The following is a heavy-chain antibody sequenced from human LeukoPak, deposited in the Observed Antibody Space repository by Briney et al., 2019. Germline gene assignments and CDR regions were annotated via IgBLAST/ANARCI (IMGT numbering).Heavy chain of an antibody. CDR2: IIPIFGTA. J-gene: IGHJ4*02. D-gene: IGHD4-17*01. CDR3: ARGGVYGDYETRFDY. Sequence: SVKVSCXASGGTFSSYAISWVRQAPGQGLEWMGRIIPIFGTANYAQKFQGRVTITTDESTSTAYMELSSLRSEDTAVYYCARGGVYGDYETRFDYWGQGTLVTVSS. V-gene: IGHV1-69*05. CDR1: GGTFSSYA.